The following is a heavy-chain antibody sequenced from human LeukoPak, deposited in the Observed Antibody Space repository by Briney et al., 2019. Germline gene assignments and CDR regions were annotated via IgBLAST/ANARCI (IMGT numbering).Heavy chain of an antibody. V-gene: IGHV4-4*07. D-gene: IGHD6-13*01. J-gene: IGHJ4*02. CDR2: IYTSGST. CDR1: GGSISSYY. Sequence: SETLTLTCTVSGGSISSYYWSWIRQPAGKGLEWIGRIYTSGSTNYNPSLKSRVTISVDTSNNQFSLRLSSVTAADTAVYYCARHETSSSWTSSFDYWGQGTLVTVSS. CDR3: ARHETSSSWTSSFDY.